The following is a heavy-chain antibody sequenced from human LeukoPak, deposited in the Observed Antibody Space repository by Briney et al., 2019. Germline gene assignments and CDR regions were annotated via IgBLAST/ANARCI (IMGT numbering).Heavy chain of an antibody. V-gene: IGHV3-23*01. CDR2: ISSSGGST. CDR1: GFTFSTYA. Sequence: GGSLRLSCAASGFTFSTYAMSWVRQGPGKGLEWVSAISSSGGSTYYADSVKGRFTISRDNSKNTLYLEMNSLRAEDTAVYYCAKRRGLELLYYYYMDVWGKGTTVTVSS. J-gene: IGHJ6*03. D-gene: IGHD1-7*01. CDR3: AKRRGLELLYYYYMDV.